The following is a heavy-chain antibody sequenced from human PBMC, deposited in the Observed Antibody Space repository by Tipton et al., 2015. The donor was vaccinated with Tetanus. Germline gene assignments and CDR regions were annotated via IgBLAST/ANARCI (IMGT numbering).Heavy chain of an antibody. J-gene: IGHJ4*02. CDR1: GVSISGGRYY. CDR3: ARGQARGARGWNYFDF. CDR2: IYSSGST. Sequence: TLSLTCTVSGVSISGGRYYWSWIRQRPGKVLEWIGDIYSSGSTYTDPSLKGRVTISVDTSKNQFSLRLNSVTAADTAVYYCARGQARGARGWNYFDFWGLGTLVTVS. V-gene: IGHV4-31*03. D-gene: IGHD1-26*01.